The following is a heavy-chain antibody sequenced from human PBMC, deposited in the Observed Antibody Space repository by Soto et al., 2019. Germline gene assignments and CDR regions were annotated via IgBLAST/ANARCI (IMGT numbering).Heavy chain of an antibody. Sequence: GGSLGLSCAASGFTFSSYWMSWVRQAPGKGLEWVANIKQDGSEKYYVDSVKGRFTISRDNAKNSLYLQMNSLRAEDTAVYYCAREGSGWSENYQYGIDVRGQGSTVTVSS. CDR1: GFTFSSYW. J-gene: IGHJ6*02. D-gene: IGHD6-19*01. CDR2: IKQDGSEK. V-gene: IGHV3-7*05. CDR3: AREGSGWSENYQYGIDV.